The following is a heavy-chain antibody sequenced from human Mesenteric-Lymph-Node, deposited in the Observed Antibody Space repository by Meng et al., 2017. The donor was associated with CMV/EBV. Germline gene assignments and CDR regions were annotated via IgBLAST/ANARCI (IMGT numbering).Heavy chain of an antibody. V-gene: IGHV1-18*01. Sequence: GYTFTSYGSSWVRQAPGQGLGWMGWISAYNGNTTYAQKLQGRVTMTTDTSTSTAYMELRSLRSDDTAVYYCARDYCSSTSCYGGGGYWGQGTLVTVSS. D-gene: IGHD2-2*01. CDR3: ARDYCSSTSCYGGGGY. J-gene: IGHJ4*02. CDR2: ISAYNGNT. CDR1: GYTFTSYG.